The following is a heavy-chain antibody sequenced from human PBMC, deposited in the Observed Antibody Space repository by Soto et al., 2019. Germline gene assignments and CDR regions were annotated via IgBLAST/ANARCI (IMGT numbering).Heavy chain of an antibody. CDR1: GFTFRSYG. V-gene: IGHV3-33*01. CDR2: IWYDGGSK. Sequence: QVQLVESGGGVVQPGRSLRLSCAVSGFTFRSYGMHWVRQPPGKGLEWVAVIWYDGGSKYHEDSVKGRFTISRDNSKNKLYLQMNSLTAEDTAVYYCARGEQWLDKKNYFDYWGQGTLVTVSA. J-gene: IGHJ4*02. D-gene: IGHD6-19*01. CDR3: ARGEQWLDKKNYFDY.